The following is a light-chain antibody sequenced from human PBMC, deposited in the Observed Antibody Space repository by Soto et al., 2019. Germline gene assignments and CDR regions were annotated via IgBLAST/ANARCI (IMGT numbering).Light chain of an antibody. CDR3: GSYTSSDTMI. CDR2: DVS. Sequence: SALTQPASVSGSPGQSITISCTGTSSDIGRYNYVSWYQHSPGKAPKLIIYDVSDRPSGVSNRFSGSKSGTTASLTISGLQAEDEADYYCGSYTSSDTMIFGGGTKLTVL. J-gene: IGLJ2*01. CDR1: SSDIGRYNY. V-gene: IGLV2-14*03.